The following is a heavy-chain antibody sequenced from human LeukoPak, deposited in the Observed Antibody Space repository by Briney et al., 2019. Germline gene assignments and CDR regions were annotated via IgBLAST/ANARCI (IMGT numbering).Heavy chain of an antibody. J-gene: IGHJ4*02. CDR2: IKQDGSEK. V-gene: IGHV3-7*01. CDR1: GFTFSSYW. D-gene: IGHD2-2*01. CDR3: ARGRCSSTSCFSDY. Sequence: PGGSLRLSCAASGFTFSSYWMSWVRQAPGKGLEWVANIKQDGSEKYYVDSVKGRFTISRDNAKNSLSLQMNSLRAEDTAVYYCARGRCSSTSCFSDYWGQGTLVTVSS.